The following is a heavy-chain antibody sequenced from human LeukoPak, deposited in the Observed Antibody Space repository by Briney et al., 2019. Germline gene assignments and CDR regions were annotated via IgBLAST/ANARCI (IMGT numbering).Heavy chain of an antibody. CDR2: MNPNSGNT. J-gene: IGHJ6*03. D-gene: IGHD3-10*02. Sequence: GASVKVSCKASGYTFTSYDINWVRQATGQGLEWMGWMNPNSGNTGYAQKFQGRVTMTRNTSISTAYMELSSLRSEDTAVYYCARARCSGSYYNADYYYYYMDVWGKGTTVTISS. V-gene: IGHV1-8*01. CDR1: GYTFTSYD. CDR3: ARARCSGSYYNADYYYYYMDV.